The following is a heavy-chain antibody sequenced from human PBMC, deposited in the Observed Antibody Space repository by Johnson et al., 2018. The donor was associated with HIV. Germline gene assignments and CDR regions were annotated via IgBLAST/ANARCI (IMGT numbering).Heavy chain of an antibody. V-gene: IGHV3-33*06. CDR1: GFTFSSYG. D-gene: IGHD2-21*01. J-gene: IGHJ3*02. CDR3: AKSDVVGSPEGAFDI. Sequence: QMQLVESGGGVVQPGRSLRLSCAASGFTFSSYGMHWVRQAPGKGLEWVAVIWYDGSNKYYADSVKGRFTISSDNSKNTLYLQMNSLRAEDTAVYYCAKSDVVGSPEGAFDIWGQGTMVTVSS. CDR2: IWYDGSNK.